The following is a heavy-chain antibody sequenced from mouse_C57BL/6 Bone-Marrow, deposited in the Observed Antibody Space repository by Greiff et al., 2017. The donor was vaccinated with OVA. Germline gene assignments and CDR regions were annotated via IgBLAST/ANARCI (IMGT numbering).Heavy chain of an antibody. CDR2: ISGGGGDT. J-gene: IGHJ2*01. Sequence: EVQGVESGGGLVKPGGSLKLSCAASGFTFSSYTMSWVRQTPERRLEWVATISGGGGDTYYPESVKGRFTISRDNAKNTLYLQMSSLRSEDTALYYCARHEDYWGQGTTLTVSS. V-gene: IGHV5-9*01. CDR1: GFTFSSYT. CDR3: ARHEDY.